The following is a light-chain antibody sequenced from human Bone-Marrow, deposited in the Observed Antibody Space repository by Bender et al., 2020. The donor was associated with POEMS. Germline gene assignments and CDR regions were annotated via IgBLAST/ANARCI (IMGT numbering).Light chain of an antibody. J-gene: IGLJ3*02. CDR3: AAWDDSLKGVV. V-gene: IGLV1-44*01. Sequence: QFVLTQPPSASATPGQRVTISCSGNTSNIGNNYVFWYQQFPGKAPKLLIYNDNQRPSEVPDRFSGSKSGTSASLAISGLQPEDESDYYCAAWDDSLKGVVFGGGTKLTVL. CDR1: TSNIGNNY. CDR2: NDN.